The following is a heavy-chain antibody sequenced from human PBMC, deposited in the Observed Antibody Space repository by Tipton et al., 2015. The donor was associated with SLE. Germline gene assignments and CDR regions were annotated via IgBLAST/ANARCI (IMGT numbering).Heavy chain of an antibody. D-gene: IGHD1/OR15-1a*01. Sequence: SLRLSCEASGFLFTSYWMSWVRQAPGKGLEWVANIRHDASEKYYVDSVRGRFTISRDDAKNSVYLQMHSLRAEDTAVYYCARAQGGTVPYYFDYWGQGTLVTVSS. V-gene: IGHV3-7*01. CDR3: ARAQGGTVPYYFDY. J-gene: IGHJ4*02. CDR1: GFLFTSYW. CDR2: IRHDASEK.